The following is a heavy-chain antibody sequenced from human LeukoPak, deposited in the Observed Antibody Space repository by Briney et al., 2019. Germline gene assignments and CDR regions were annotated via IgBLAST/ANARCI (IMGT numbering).Heavy chain of an antibody. Sequence: SETLSLTCTVSGYSISSGYYWGWIRQPPGKGLEWIGYMYHSGITNYNPSLKSRVTISVDTSKKQFSLKLNSVTAADTAVYYCARHLPSITSGYFDYWGQGTLVTVSS. CDR3: ARHLPSITSGYFDY. CDR2: MYHSGIT. CDR1: GYSISSGYY. J-gene: IGHJ4*02. D-gene: IGHD3-10*01. V-gene: IGHV4-38-2*02.